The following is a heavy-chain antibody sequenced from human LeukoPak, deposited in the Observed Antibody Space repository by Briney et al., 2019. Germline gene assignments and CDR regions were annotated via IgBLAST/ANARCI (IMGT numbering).Heavy chain of an antibody. V-gene: IGHV3-48*03. J-gene: IGHJ4*02. CDR1: GFTFSSYE. CDR2: ISSSGRTI. Sequence: GGSLRLSCAASGFTFSSYEMNWVRQAPGKGLEWVSYISSSGRTIYYADSVKGRFTISRDNAKNSLFLQMNSLRVEDTSVYHCVSGMIEFDYWGQGTRVTVSS. CDR3: VSGMIEFDY. D-gene: IGHD3-22*01.